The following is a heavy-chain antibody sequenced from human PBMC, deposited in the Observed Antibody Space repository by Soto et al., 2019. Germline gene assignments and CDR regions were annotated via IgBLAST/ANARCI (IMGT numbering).Heavy chain of an antibody. CDR1: GFTFSSYS. D-gene: IGHD2-15*01. CDR3: ARGEDIVVVVAAPAGAFDI. CDR2: ISSSSSTI. J-gene: IGHJ3*02. Sequence: LSLTCAASGFTFSSYSMNWVRQAPGKGLEWVSYISSSSSTIYYADSVKGRFTISRDNAKNSLYLQMNSLRAEDTAVYYCARGEDIVVVVAAPAGAFDIWGQGTMVTVSS. V-gene: IGHV3-48*01.